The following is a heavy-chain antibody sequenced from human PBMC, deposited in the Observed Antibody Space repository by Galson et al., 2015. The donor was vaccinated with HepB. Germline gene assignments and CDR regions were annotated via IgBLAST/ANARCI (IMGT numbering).Heavy chain of an antibody. J-gene: IGHJ5*02. CDR1: GYTFTSYD. CDR3: AREGYSSSWYGFWANWFDP. V-gene: IGHV1-8*01. Sequence: SVTVSCKASGYTFTSYDINWVRQATGQGLEWMGWMNPNSGNTGYAQKFQGRVTMTRNTSISTAYMELSSLRSEDTAVYYCAREGYSSSWYGFWANWFDPWGQGTLVTVSS. CDR2: MNPNSGNT. D-gene: IGHD6-13*01.